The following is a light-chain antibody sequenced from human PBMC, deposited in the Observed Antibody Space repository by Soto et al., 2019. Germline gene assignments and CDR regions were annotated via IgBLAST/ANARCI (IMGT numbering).Light chain of an antibody. J-gene: IGKJ5*01. V-gene: IGKV1-39*01. CDR1: KSPSLY. CDR3: QQTYTTPEIT. CDR2: GAS. Sequence: DIQMTQSPPSLSASVGVRVTITCRASKSPSLYLTWYLLKPGKAPNLLMYGASYLKSGVPTKFSGSGSGTDFTPAISSLQPEDFAIYYCQQTYTTPEITFGQGTRLEIK.